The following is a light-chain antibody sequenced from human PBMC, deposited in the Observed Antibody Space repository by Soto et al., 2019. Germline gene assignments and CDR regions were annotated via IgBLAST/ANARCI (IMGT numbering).Light chain of an antibody. V-gene: IGKV3-15*01. J-gene: IGKJ5*01. Sequence: EIVMTQSPATLSVSPGERATLSCRASQSISSNVGWYQQKPGQAPRLLIYGASTRATGVPPRFSGSGSGTEFTLTICSLQSEDFGGYYCQQYNIWSSITFGQGTRLEIK. CDR1: QSISSN. CDR2: GAS. CDR3: QQYNIWSSIT.